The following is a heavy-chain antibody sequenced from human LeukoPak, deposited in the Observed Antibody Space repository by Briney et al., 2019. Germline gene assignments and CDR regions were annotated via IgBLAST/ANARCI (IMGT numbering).Heavy chain of an antibody. Sequence: GGSLRPSCAASGFTFSSYSMTWVRQAPGRGLEWLSYISSTSGTIYYADSVKGRFTISRDNAKNSLFLQMNSLRDEDTAVYYCALTFHGEWLSRKSFDYWGQGTLVTVSS. CDR2: ISSTSGTI. J-gene: IGHJ4*02. V-gene: IGHV3-48*02. D-gene: IGHD6-19*01. CDR3: ALTFHGEWLSRKSFDY. CDR1: GFTFSSYS.